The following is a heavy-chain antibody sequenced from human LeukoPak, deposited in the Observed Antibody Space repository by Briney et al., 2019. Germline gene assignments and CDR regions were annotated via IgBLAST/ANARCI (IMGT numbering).Heavy chain of an antibody. CDR2: IRFDGSDK. CDR3: AREGSSGWLTWYAFDI. J-gene: IGHJ3*02. V-gene: IGHV3-30*02. Sequence: GGSLRLSCAASGFTFSNYGMHWVRQAPGKGLVWVAFIRFDGSDKHSADSVRGRFTISRDNSKNTLFLHMNSLRAEDTAVFFCAREGSSGWLTWYAFDIWGQGTMVTVSS. CDR1: GFTFSNYG. D-gene: IGHD6-19*01.